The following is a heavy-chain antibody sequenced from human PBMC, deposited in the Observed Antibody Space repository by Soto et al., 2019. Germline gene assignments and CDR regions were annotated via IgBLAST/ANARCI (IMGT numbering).Heavy chain of an antibody. J-gene: IGHJ4*02. Sequence: ASVKVSCQASGYTFTSYAMHWVRQAPGQRLEWMGWINAGNGNTKYSQKFQGRVTITRDTSASTAYMELSSLRSEDTAVYYCARVGNYGGHFDYWGQGTLVTVSS. CDR2: INAGNGNT. D-gene: IGHD4-17*01. CDR1: GYTFTSYA. CDR3: ARVGNYGGHFDY. V-gene: IGHV1-3*01.